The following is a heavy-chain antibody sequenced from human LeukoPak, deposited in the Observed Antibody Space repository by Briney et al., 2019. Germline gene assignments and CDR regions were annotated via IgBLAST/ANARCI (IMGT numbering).Heavy chain of an antibody. D-gene: IGHD6-19*01. CDR1: GFTFSSYS. V-gene: IGHV3-21*01. CDR2: ISSSSSYI. J-gene: IGHJ1*01. CDR3: ARDPQSWLVYYTEYFQH. Sequence: PGGSLRLSCAASGFTFSSYSMNWVRQAPGKGLEWVSSISSSSSYIYYADSVKGRFTISRDNSKNTLYLQMNSLRAEDTAVYYCARDPQSWLVYYTEYFQHWGQGTLVTVSS.